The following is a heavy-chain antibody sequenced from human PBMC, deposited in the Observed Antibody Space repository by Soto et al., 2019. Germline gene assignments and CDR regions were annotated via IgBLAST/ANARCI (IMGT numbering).Heavy chain of an antibody. J-gene: IGHJ4*02. Sequence: QVQLVESGGGVVQPGRSLRLSCAASGFTFRNHAMHWVRQAPGKGLGWVGLIWYDGTSKYYADSVKGRFTTSRDNSKNTLYLAMNSLRVEDTEMYYCARDQGVVIIKDHWGQGTLVTVSS. V-gene: IGHV3-33*08. D-gene: IGHD6-6*01. CDR1: GFTFRNHA. CDR3: ARDQGVVIIKDH. CDR2: IWYDGTSK.